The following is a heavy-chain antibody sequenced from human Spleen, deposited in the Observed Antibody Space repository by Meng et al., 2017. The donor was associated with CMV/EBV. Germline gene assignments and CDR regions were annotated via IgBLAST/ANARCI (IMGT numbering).Heavy chain of an antibody. J-gene: IGHJ5*02. CDR2: IIPILGIA. Sequence: FSSYTISWVRQAPGQGLEWMGRIIPILGIANYAQKFQGRVTITADKSTSTAYMELSSLRSEDTAVYYCARTGSSQIVVVPAASGWFDPWGQGTLVTVSS. D-gene: IGHD2-2*01. CDR1: FSSYT. CDR3: ARTGSSQIVVVPAASGWFDP. V-gene: IGHV1-69*02.